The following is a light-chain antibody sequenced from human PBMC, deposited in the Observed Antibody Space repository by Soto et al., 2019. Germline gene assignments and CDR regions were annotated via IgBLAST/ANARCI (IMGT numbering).Light chain of an antibody. Sequence: EMLLTQSPGTLSLSPGERATLSCRASQTVSNNYLAWYQQKPGQAPRLLFYGASSRATGIPDRFSGSGSGTDFTLTISRLEPEDFAVYYCQQYDISPVTFGGGTKVDIK. CDR2: GAS. V-gene: IGKV3-20*01. J-gene: IGKJ4*01. CDR3: QQYDISPVT. CDR1: QTVSNNY.